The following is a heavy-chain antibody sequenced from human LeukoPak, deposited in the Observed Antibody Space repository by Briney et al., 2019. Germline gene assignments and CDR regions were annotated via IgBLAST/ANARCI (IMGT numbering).Heavy chain of an antibody. CDR1: GFTFDDYL. Sequence: GGSLRLSCAASGFTFDDYLLHWVRQAPGKGLEWVSLISWDGGTTYYADSVKGRFTISRDNSKNSLYLQMNSLRAEDTAVYYCAELGITMIGGVWGKGTTVTISS. V-gene: IGHV3-43*01. J-gene: IGHJ6*04. CDR2: ISWDGGTT. D-gene: IGHD3-10*02. CDR3: AELGITMIGGV.